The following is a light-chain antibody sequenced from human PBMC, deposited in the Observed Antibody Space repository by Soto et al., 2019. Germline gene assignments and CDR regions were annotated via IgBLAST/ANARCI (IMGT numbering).Light chain of an antibody. CDR2: GAS. J-gene: IGKJ1*01. Sequence: EIVMTQSPSALSVSPGERATLSCRASQSVSSFLAWYQQKPGQSPRLLIYGASTRATGIPARFSGSGSGTEFTLTISSLQSEDFGLYYCHQYNNFWTFGQRTKVDIK. CDR1: QSVSSF. V-gene: IGKV3-15*01. CDR3: HQYNNFWT.